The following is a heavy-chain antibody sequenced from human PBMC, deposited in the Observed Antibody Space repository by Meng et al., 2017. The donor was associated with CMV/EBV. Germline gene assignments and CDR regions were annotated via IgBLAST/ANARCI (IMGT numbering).Heavy chain of an antibody. J-gene: IGHJ3*02. V-gene: IGHV1-8*01. CDR3: ARDIRYPGTDDAFDI. CDR2: MNPNSGDT. Sequence: ASVKVSCKASGYTFTSYDINWVRQATGQGLEWMGWMNPNSGDTGYAQKFQGRVTMTRNTSISTAYMELSSLRSEDTAVYYCARDIRYPGTDDAFDIWGQGTMVTVSS. CDR1: GYTFTSYD. D-gene: IGHD3-9*01.